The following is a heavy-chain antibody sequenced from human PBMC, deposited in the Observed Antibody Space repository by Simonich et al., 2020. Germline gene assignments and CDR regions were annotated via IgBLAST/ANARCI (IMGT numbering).Heavy chain of an antibody. CDR3: ARWIAVAGTGAYGMDV. CDR1: GFTFSSYS. D-gene: IGHD6-19*01. J-gene: IGHJ6*02. CDR2: IRSSSSYI. Sequence: EVQLVESGGGLVKPGGSLRLSCAASGFTFSSYSLNWVRQAPGKGLGWVSSIRSSSSYIYYADSVKGRFTISRDNAKNSLYLQMNSLRAEDTAVYYCARWIAVAGTGAYGMDVWGQGTTVTVSS. V-gene: IGHV3-21*01.